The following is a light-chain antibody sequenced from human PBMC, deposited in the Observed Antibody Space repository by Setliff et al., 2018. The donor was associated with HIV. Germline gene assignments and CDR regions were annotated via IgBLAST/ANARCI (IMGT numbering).Light chain of an antibody. Sequence: VLTQPPSVSGAPGQRVTIYCSGSSSNVGTGFGVQWYQQFPGAAPKLLIHDTNSRPSEVPVRFSGSKSGASASLAINGLEAEDEADYYCQSYDSRLNGYVFGTGTKVIVL. J-gene: IGLJ1*01. CDR3: QSYDSRLNGYV. CDR2: DTN. CDR1: SSNVGTGFG. V-gene: IGLV1-40*01.